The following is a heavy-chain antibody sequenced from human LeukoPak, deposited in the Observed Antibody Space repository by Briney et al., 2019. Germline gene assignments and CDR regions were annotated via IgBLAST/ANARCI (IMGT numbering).Heavy chain of an antibody. Sequence: TGGSLRVSCAASGFTFSNAWMTWVRQAPGKGLEWVGRIKSKTDGGTTDYAAPVKGRFTISRDDSKNTLYLQMNSLKTEDTAVYYCTTATVRYCSGGSCLPFDYWGQGTLVTVSS. CDR3: TTATVRYCSGGSCLPFDY. CDR1: GFTFSNAW. J-gene: IGHJ4*02. CDR2: IKSKTDGGTT. D-gene: IGHD2-15*01. V-gene: IGHV3-15*01.